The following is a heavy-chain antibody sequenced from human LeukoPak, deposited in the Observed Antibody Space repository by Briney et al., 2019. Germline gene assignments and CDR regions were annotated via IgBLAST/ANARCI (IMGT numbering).Heavy chain of an antibody. CDR1: GFTFSSYG. Sequence: PGGSLRLSCAASGFTFSSYGMHWVRQAPGKGLEWVSYISSSGSTIYYADSVKGRFTISRDNAKNSLYLQMNSLRAEDTAVYYCARDVTVAGRGGNYWGQGTLVTVSS. CDR3: ARDVTVAGRGGNY. V-gene: IGHV3-48*04. CDR2: ISSSGSTI. J-gene: IGHJ4*02. D-gene: IGHD6-19*01.